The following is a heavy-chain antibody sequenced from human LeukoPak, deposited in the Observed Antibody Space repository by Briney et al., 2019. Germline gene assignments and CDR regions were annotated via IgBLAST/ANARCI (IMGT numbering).Heavy chain of an antibody. CDR3: ARDPYPIAAPPVRVYYYMDV. J-gene: IGHJ6*03. CDR2: ISSSSSYI. V-gene: IGHV3-21*01. Sequence: PGGSLRLSCAASGFTFSSYAMNWVRQAPGKGLEWVSSISSSSSYIYYADSVKGRFTISRDNAKNSLYLQMNSLRAEDTAVYYCARDPYPIAAPPVRVYYYMDVWGKGTTVTVSS. D-gene: IGHD6-6*01. CDR1: GFTFSSYA.